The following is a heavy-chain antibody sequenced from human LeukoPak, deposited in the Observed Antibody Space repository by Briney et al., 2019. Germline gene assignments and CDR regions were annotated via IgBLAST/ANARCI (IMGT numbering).Heavy chain of an antibody. D-gene: IGHD6-19*01. V-gene: IGHV3-64*01. CDR3: ARGWYSSGWYRNYFDY. J-gene: IGHJ4*02. CDR2: ISSNGGST. CDR1: GFTFSSYA. Sequence: PGGSLRLSCAASGFTFSSYAMHWVRQAPGKGLEYVSAISSNGGSTYYANSVKGRFTISRDNSKNTLYLQMGSLRAEDMAVYYCARGWYSSGWYRNYFDYWGQGTLVTVSS.